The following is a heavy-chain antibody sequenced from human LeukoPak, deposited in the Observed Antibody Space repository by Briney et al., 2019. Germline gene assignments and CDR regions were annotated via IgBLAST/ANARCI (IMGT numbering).Heavy chain of an antibody. D-gene: IGHD6-13*01. CDR3: ARVGGSWPFDY. J-gene: IGHJ4*02. CDR1: GFIFSDYY. Sequence: PGGSLRLSCAASGFIFSDYYMSWIRQAPGEGLEWVSYISSSSRHTNYADSVKGRFTVARDNAKNSLYLQMNGLRAEDTAIYYCARVGGSWPFDYWGQGTLVTVSS. V-gene: IGHV3-11*06. CDR2: ISSSSRHT.